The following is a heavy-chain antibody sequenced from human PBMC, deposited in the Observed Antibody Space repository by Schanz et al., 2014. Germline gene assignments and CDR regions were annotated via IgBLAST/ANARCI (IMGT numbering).Heavy chain of an antibody. D-gene: IGHD2-2*01. Sequence: EVHLLESGGGLVPPGGSLRLSCAASGFNFSDYAMCWVRQAPGKGLEWVSAISGGGGSTYYTDSVKGRFTISRDNSKNSLFLQMNSLRAEDTAVYYCARAGYDADNWFDPWGQGTLVIVSS. CDR2: ISGGGGST. CDR1: GFNFSDYA. J-gene: IGHJ5*02. V-gene: IGHV3-23*01. CDR3: ARAGYDADNWFDP.